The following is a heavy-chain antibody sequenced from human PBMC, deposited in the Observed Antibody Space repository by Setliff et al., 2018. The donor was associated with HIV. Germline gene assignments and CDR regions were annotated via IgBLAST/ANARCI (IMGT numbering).Heavy chain of an antibody. CDR2: IRYDGSNK. Sequence: GGSLRLSCAASGFTFSSYGMHWVRQAPGKGLEWVAFIRYDGSNKYYADSVKGRFTMSRDNSKNTLFLQMNSLRAEDTAVYYCAKDRYYDSSGSPFDYWGQGTLVTVSS. CDR3: AKDRYYDSSGSPFDY. D-gene: IGHD3-22*01. J-gene: IGHJ4*02. V-gene: IGHV3-30*02. CDR1: GFTFSSYG.